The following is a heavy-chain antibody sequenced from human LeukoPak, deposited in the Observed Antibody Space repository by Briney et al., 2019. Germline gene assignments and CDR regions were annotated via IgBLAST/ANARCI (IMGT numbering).Heavy chain of an antibody. D-gene: IGHD4-17*01. CDR2: ISSSSSYI. J-gene: IGHJ3*02. CDR3: ARDTAGEAFDI. Sequence: GGSLRLSCAASGFTFSSYSMNWVRQAPGEGLEWVSSISSSSSYIYYADSVKGRFTISRDNAKNSLYLQMNSLRAEDTAVYYCARDTAGEAFDIWGQGTMVTVSS. V-gene: IGHV3-21*01. CDR1: GFTFSSYS.